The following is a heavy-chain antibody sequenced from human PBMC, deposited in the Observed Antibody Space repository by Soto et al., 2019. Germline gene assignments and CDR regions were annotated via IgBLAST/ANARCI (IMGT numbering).Heavy chain of an antibody. J-gene: IGHJ4*02. CDR2: IYWHDDK. CDR1: GFSLTTSGVG. V-gene: IGHV2-5*01. D-gene: IGHD3-16*01. Sequence: GSGPTLVNPTQTLTLTCTFSGFSLTTSGVGVNWIRQPPGNALEWLALIYWHDDKRYSPSLKSRLTITKDTSKNQVVLTMTNMDPVDTATYYCAHRGGATVGLYYFDYWGQGALVTVS. CDR3: AHRGGATVGLYYFDY.